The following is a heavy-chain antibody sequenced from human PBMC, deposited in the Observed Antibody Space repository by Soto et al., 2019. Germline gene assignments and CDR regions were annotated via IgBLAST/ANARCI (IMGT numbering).Heavy chain of an antibody. Sequence: TSETLSLTCPVSGCSISSYYWGWIRQPPGKGLEWIGYIYYSGSTNYNPSPKSRVTISVDTSKNQFSLKLTSVTAADTAVYYCARRYGGNFDYWGQGTLVTVSS. V-gene: IGHV4-59*01. D-gene: IGHD1-26*01. CDR3: ARRYGGNFDY. CDR2: IYYSGST. CDR1: GCSISSYY. J-gene: IGHJ4*02.